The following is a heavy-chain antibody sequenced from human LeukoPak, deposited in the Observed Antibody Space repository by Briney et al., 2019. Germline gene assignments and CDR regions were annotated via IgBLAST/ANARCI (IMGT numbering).Heavy chain of an antibody. D-gene: IGHD5-24*01. J-gene: IGHJ4*02. CDR3: ARDPDGYKFFDY. V-gene: IGHV4-39*07. CDR1: GGSISSSSYY. CDR2: IYYSGST. Sequence: SETLSLTCTVSGGSISSSSYYWGWIRQPPGKGLEWIGSIYYSGSTYYNPSLKSRVTISVDTSKNQFSLKLSSVTAADTAVYYCARDPDGYKFFDYWGRGSPVTVSS.